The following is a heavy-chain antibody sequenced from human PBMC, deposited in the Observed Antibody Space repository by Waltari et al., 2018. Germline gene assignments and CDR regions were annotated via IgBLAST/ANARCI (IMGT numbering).Heavy chain of an antibody. V-gene: IGHV4-34*01. J-gene: IGHJ4*02. CDR2: INHSGST. Sequence: QVQLQQWGAGLLKPSETLSLTCAVYGGSFSGYYWSWIRQPPGKGLEWIGEINHSGSTNYNPSLKSRVTISVDTSKNQFSLKLSSVTAADTAVYYCARWYYYDSSGPDYWGQGTLVTVSS. CDR1: GGSFSGYY. D-gene: IGHD3-22*01. CDR3: ARWYYYDSSGPDY.